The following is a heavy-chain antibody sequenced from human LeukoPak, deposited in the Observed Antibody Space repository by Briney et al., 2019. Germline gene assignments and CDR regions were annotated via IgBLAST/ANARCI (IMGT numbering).Heavy chain of an antibody. CDR3: ARDRWQYGLDV. CDR1: GDSISTYY. J-gene: IGHJ6*02. Sequence: PSETLSLTCTVSGDSISTYYWTWIRQPPGKGLEWIGHIYYSGRTDYNPSLKSRVTLSVDTSQNHFSLKLYFVTAADTAVYFCARDRWQYGLDVWGQGTTVTVSS. D-gene: IGHD4-23*01. CDR2: IYYSGRT. V-gene: IGHV4-59*01.